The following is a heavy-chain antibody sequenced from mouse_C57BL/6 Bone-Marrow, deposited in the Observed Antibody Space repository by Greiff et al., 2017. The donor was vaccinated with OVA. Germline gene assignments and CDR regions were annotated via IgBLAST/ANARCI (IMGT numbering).Heavy chain of an antibody. V-gene: IGHV1-64*01. D-gene: IGHD1-1*01. CDR1: GYTFTSYW. J-gene: IGHJ2*01. CDR2: IHPNSGST. CDR3: ARSLITTVVAN. Sequence: VQLQQSGAELVKPGASVKLSCKASGYTFTSYWMHWVKQRPGQGLEWIGMIHPNSGSTNYNEKFKSKATLTVDKSSSTAYMQLSSLTSEDSAVYYCARSLITTVVANWGQGTTLTVSS.